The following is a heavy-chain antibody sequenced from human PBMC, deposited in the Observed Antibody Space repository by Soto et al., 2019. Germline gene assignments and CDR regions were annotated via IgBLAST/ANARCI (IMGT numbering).Heavy chain of an antibody. CDR2: MNEDGGTT. V-gene: IGHV3-74*01. D-gene: IGHD3-10*01. Sequence: GGSLRLSCAASGFTFSSYWMHWVRQAPGKGLVWVSRMNEDGGTTDYADSVRGRFTISRDNAKNTLYLQMNSLRVEDTAVYYCASDLSGRADVWGQGTTVTVSS. CDR1: GFTFSSYW. J-gene: IGHJ6*02. CDR3: ASDLSGRADV.